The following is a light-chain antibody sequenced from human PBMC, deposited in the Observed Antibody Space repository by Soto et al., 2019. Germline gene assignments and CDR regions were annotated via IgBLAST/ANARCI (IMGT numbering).Light chain of an antibody. CDR1: SSDVGSYDL. Sequence: QSVLTQPASVSGSPGQSITISCTGTSSDVGSYDLVSWYQQHPGKAPKFIIYEGDKRPSGVSDRFSGSKSGNTASLTISGLQAEDEADYYCCSYAGDKIVVFGGGTKLTVL. CDR2: EGD. V-gene: IGLV2-23*01. CDR3: CSYAGDKIVV. J-gene: IGLJ2*01.